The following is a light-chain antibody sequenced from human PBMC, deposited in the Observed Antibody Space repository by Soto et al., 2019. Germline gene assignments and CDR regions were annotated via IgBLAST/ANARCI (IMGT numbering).Light chain of an antibody. Sequence: DIQMTQSPSSLSAAVGDRVTVTCRASQDISRYLAWYQQKPGQVPELLIYAASSLHSGVSSRFSGSGSGTHFTLTISSLQPEDVATYYCRKYDSAPLTFGGGTKVDIK. CDR2: AAS. CDR1: QDISRY. V-gene: IGKV1-27*01. CDR3: RKYDSAPLT. J-gene: IGKJ4*01.